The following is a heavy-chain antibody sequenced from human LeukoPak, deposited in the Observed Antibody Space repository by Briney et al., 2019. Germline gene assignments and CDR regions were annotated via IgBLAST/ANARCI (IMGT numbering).Heavy chain of an antibody. D-gene: IGHD3-3*01. CDR1: GFTFSNYN. J-gene: IGHJ3*02. Sequence: GALRLSCAASGFTFSNYNMNWVRQAPGKGLEWVSYISSSSSTINYADSVKGRFTISRDNAKNSLYLQMNTLRAEDTAVYYCACAFGVVIRRLFDIWGQGTMVTVSS. CDR2: ISSSSSTI. V-gene: IGHV3-48*01. CDR3: ACAFGVVIRRLFDI.